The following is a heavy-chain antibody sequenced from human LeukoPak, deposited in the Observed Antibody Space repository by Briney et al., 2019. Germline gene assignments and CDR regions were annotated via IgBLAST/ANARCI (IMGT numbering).Heavy chain of an antibody. J-gene: IGHJ4*02. Sequence: PTGGSLRLSCAASGFPFSSYAMNWVRQAPGKGLEWVSSISGSGDSTFYADSVKGRFTISRDNSKNTLFVQMNSLRVEDTAVYYCAKYYYGLGSYGRYFDYWGQGTLVTVSS. V-gene: IGHV3-23*01. CDR3: AKYYYGLGSYGRYFDY. D-gene: IGHD3-10*01. CDR1: GFPFSSYA. CDR2: ISGSGDST.